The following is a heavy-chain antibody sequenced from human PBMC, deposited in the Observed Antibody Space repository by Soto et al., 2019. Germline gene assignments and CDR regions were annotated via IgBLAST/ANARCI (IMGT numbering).Heavy chain of an antibody. D-gene: IGHD2-2*01. J-gene: IGHJ6*02. V-gene: IGHV3-30*04. CDR1: GFTLSSYA. CDR2: MSCDGSKA. Sequence: QVQLVESGGGVVQPGRSLSLSCAASGFTLSSYAVHWVRQAPGKGLEWVAGMSCDGSKASNADSVKGRFTISRDNSKNTVSLQMNSLRVEDSAVYYCARGPPGVVPGAIGSGGMDVWGQGTTVTVSS. CDR3: ARGPPGVVPGAIGSGGMDV.